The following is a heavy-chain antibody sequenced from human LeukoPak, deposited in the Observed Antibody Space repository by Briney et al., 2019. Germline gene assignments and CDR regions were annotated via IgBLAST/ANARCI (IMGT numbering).Heavy chain of an antibody. V-gene: IGHV4-31*03. Sequence: PSETLSLTCTVSGDSISSGGHYWSWIRQHPGKGLEWIGYIYYTATTYYNPSLRSRVTISLDTSQKQFSPKLRSVTAADTAVYYCARTVSGYHLDYWGQGTLVTVSS. CDR1: GDSISSGGHY. D-gene: IGHD3-9*01. CDR3: ARTVSGYHLDY. CDR2: IYYTATT. J-gene: IGHJ4*02.